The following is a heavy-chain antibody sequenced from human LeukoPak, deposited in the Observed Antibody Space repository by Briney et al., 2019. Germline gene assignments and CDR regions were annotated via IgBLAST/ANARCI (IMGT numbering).Heavy chain of an antibody. J-gene: IGHJ4*02. CDR3: ARGKRGPRYDILDY. Sequence: SETLSFTCAVYGGSFSGYYWSWIRQPPGKGLEWIGEINHSGSTNYNPSLKSRVTISVDTSKNQFSLKLSSVTAADTAVYYCARGKRGPRYDILDYWGQGTLVTVSS. CDR2: INHSGST. D-gene: IGHD3-9*01. CDR1: GGSFSGYY. V-gene: IGHV4-34*01.